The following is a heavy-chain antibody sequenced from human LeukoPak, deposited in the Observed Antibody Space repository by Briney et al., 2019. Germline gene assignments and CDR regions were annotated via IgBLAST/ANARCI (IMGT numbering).Heavy chain of an antibody. J-gene: IGHJ4*02. Sequence: ASVKVSCKASVYTFTSYGISWVRQAPGQGLDWMGWISAYNGNTNYAQKLQGRVTMTTDTSTSTAYMELRSLRSDDTAVYYCARYGGYCSSTSCYALFDYWGQGTLVTVSS. CDR1: VYTFTSYG. V-gene: IGHV1-18*01. CDR3: ARYGGYCSSTSCYALFDY. D-gene: IGHD2-2*01. CDR2: ISAYNGNT.